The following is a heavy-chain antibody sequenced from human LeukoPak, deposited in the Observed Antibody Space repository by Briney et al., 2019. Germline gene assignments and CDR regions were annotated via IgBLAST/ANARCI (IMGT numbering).Heavy chain of an antibody. CDR3: ARLNEPAAPIPYYHYYGMDV. CDR1: GFTFSSYG. CDR2: IWYDGSNK. J-gene: IGHJ6*02. V-gene: IGHV3-33*01. D-gene: IGHD2-2*01. Sequence: GGSLRLSCAASGFTFSSYGMHWVRQAPGKGLEWVAVIWYDGSNKYYADSVKGRFTISRDNSKNTLYLQMNSLRAEDTAVYYCARLNEPAAPIPYYHYYGMDVWGQGTTVTVSS.